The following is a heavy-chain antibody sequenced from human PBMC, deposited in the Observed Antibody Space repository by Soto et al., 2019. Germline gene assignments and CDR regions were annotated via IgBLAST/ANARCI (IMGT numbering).Heavy chain of an antibody. J-gene: IGHJ5*02. Sequence: SETLSLTCTVSGGSISSYYWSWIRQPPGKGLEWIGYIYYSGSTNYNPSLKSRVTISVDTSKNQFSLKLSSVTAADTAVYYCARQWVLPNWFDPWGQGTLVTVSS. V-gene: IGHV4-59*08. CDR3: ARQWVLPNWFDP. CDR1: GGSISSYY. D-gene: IGHD2-15*01. CDR2: IYYSGST.